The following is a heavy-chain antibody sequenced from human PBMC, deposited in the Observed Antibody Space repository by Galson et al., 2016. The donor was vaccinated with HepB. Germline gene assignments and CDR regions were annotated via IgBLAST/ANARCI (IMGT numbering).Heavy chain of an antibody. D-gene: IGHD3-3*02. V-gene: IGHV5-10-1*01. Sequence: QSGAEVKKPGESLRISCKGSGYTFPTYWISWVRQMPGKGLEWMGRIDPTDSSTNYSPSFQGHVTISADKSNTTSYLQWTGLRASDTAVYFCARSTILYYFDYWGQGTLLTVSS. CDR1: GYTFPTYW. CDR2: IDPTDSST. CDR3: ARSTILYYFDY. J-gene: IGHJ4*02.